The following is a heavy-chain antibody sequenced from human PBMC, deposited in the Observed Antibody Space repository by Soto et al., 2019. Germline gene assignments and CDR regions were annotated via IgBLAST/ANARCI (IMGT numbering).Heavy chain of an antibody. D-gene: IGHD6-19*01. CDR1: GFTFSSNG. V-gene: IGHV3-30*18. CDR3: AKLLYRSGTDVVDI. Sequence: QVQLVESGGGVVQPGRSLRLSCVASGFTFSSNGMHWVRQAPGKGLEWVAVISYDGSNKFYADSVKGRFTISRDKSKNALYLQMNILGAEDTAVYYCAKLLYRSGTDVVDIWGQGTMVTVSS. J-gene: IGHJ3*02. CDR2: ISYDGSNK.